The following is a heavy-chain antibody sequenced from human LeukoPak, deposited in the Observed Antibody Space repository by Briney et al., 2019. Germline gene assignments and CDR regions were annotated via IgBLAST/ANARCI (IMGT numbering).Heavy chain of an antibody. CDR1: GYTFTSYA. CDR3: ARGYGDYPSPYYYYGMDV. J-gene: IGHJ6*02. V-gene: IGHV1-3*01. D-gene: IGHD4-17*01. CDR2: INAGSGNT. Sequence: ASVKVSCKASGYTFTSYAMHRVRQAPGQRLEWMGWINAGSGNTKYSQKFQGRVTITRDTSASTAHMELSSLRSEDTAVYYCARGYGDYPSPYYYYGMDVWGQGTTVTVSS.